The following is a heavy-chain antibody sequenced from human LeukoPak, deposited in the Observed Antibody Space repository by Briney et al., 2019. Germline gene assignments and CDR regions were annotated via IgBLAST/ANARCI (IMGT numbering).Heavy chain of an antibody. J-gene: IGHJ6*03. Sequence: GGSLRLSCTASGFSFSTYGMSWVRQAPGKGLEWVSAISGSGGTTYYADSVKGRFTISRDNSKNALYLQMNSLRAEDTAVYYCAKDLGGSGSSGYYYMDVWGKGTTVTISS. V-gene: IGHV3-23*01. CDR3: AKDLGGSGSSGYYYMDV. CDR1: GFSFSTYG. D-gene: IGHD3-10*01. CDR2: ISGSGGTT.